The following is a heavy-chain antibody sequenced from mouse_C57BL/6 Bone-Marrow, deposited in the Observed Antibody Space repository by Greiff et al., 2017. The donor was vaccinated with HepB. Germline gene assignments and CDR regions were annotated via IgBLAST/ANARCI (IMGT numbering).Heavy chain of an antibody. J-gene: IGHJ2*01. Sequence: VQLQQSGTVLARPGASVKMSCKTSGYTFTSYWMHWVKQRPGQGLEWIGAIYPGNSDTSYNQKFKGKAKLTAVTSASTAYMELSSLTNEDSAVYYCTRGFDCRYYFDYWGQGTTLTVSS. D-gene: IGHD2-4*01. V-gene: IGHV1-5*01. CDR1: GYTFTSYW. CDR2: IYPGNSDT. CDR3: TRGFDCRYYFDY.